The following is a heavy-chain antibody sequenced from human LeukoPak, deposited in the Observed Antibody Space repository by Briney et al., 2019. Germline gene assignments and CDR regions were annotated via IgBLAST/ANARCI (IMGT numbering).Heavy chain of an antibody. CDR3: AKDQIGWAPGYVSGPLDQ. CDR1: GFTFSDFG. Sequence: GGSLRLSCEASGFTFSDFGMHWVRQAPGKGLEWVAVISTDGNNEYYANSVKGRFTISRDNSKNTVYLQMTSLRTEDTAVYYCAKDQIGWAPGYVSGPLDQWGQGTLVTVSS. J-gene: IGHJ4*02. D-gene: IGHD6-19*01. CDR2: ISTDGNNE. V-gene: IGHV3-30*18.